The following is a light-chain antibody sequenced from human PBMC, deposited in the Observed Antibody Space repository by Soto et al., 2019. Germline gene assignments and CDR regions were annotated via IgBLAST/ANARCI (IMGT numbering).Light chain of an antibody. CDR3: MLALQTHPA. CDR2: LGS. CDR1: QSLLHSNGYNY. J-gene: IGKJ1*01. V-gene: IGKV2-28*01. Sequence: DIVMTQSPLSLPVTPGEPASISCRSSQSLLHSNGYNYLVWYLQKTVQSPQIPIYLGSTRASGVPDRSSGSGSGRDCTLKMSRVEAEDVGVCCCMLALQTHPAFRQGTKVEIK.